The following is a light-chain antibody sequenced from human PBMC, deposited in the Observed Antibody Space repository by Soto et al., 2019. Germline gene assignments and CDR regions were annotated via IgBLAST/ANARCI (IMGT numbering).Light chain of an antibody. CDR1: QSISGY. J-gene: IGKJ1*01. Sequence: DIPMTQSPPSLSASVGDRVTITCRSSQSISGYLNWYQQKPGKAPKLLIHDASTLQSGAPSRFSGSGSETDFTLTISSLQPEDFATYYCQQTNTSPLTFGQGTKVDLK. CDR3: QQTNTSPLT. CDR2: DAS. V-gene: IGKV1-39*01.